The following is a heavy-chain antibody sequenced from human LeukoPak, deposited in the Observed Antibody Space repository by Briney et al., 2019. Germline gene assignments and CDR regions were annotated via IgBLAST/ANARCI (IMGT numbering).Heavy chain of an antibody. V-gene: IGHV4-59*12. D-gene: IGHD3-10*01. CDR1: GGAISSDY. J-gene: IGHJ6*02. CDR3: ARDKGGSAQYGMDV. Sequence: SAEPQSLTCTLSGGAISSDYGSWLRQPPGRGLEWIGYIYYTGSTKYNPSLKSRVTISVDTSKNHFSLNLSSVTAADTAVSYCARDKGGSAQYGMDVWGQGTTVTVSS. CDR2: IYYTGST.